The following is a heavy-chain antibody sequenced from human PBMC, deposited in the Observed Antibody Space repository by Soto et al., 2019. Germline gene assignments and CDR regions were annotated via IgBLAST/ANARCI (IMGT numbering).Heavy chain of an antibody. CDR3: ARTRGAHYGMDV. Sequence: RKISCKGSGYTFSSYWIAWVRQMPGKGLEWMGIIYPDDSDTRYGPSFQGQVTISADKSINTAYLQWSSLKASDTAIYYCARTRGAHYGMDVWGQGTTVTVSS. V-gene: IGHV5-51*01. J-gene: IGHJ6*02. D-gene: IGHD1-26*01. CDR2: IYPDDSDT. CDR1: GYTFSSYW.